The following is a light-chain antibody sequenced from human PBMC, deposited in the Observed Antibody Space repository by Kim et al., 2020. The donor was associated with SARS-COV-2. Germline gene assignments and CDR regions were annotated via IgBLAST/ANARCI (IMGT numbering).Light chain of an antibody. CDR1: SSDIGSYNR. CDR2: EVN. V-gene: IGLV2-18*02. Sequence: QSALTQPPSVSGSPGQSVTISCTGTSSDIGSYNRVSWYQQPPVTAPKLIIYEVNNRPSGVPDRFSGSKSGNTASLTLSGLQAEDEADYYCSSFTTSKTLLFGGGTQLTVL. J-gene: IGLJ2*01. CDR3: SSFTTSKTLL.